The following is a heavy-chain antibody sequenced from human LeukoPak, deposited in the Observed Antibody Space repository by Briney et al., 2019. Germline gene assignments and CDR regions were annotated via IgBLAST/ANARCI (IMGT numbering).Heavy chain of an antibody. Sequence: GRSLRLSCAASGFTFSNYAMHWVRPTPGKGLEWVAVISYDGSNKYYADSVKGRSTISRDNSKNTLYLQMNSLRAEDTAVYYCAKDREGSSWNWGQGTLVTVSS. CDR1: GFTFSNYA. CDR3: AKDREGSSWN. V-gene: IGHV3-30*04. J-gene: IGHJ1*01. D-gene: IGHD6-13*01. CDR2: ISYDGSNK.